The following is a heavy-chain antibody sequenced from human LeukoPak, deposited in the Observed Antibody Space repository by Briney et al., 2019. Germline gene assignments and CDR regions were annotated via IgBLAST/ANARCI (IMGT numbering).Heavy chain of an antibody. J-gene: IGHJ4*02. CDR2: IYPGDSDT. CDR3: ARQTPVDTAMVTSMDY. D-gene: IGHD5-18*01. CDR1: GYSLTSYW. Sequence: GESLKISCKGSGYSLTSYWIGWVRQMLGKGLEWMGIIYPGDSDTRYSPSFQGQVTISADKSISTAYLQWTSLTASDTAMYYCARQTPVDTAMVTSMDYWGQGTLVTVSS. V-gene: IGHV5-51*01.